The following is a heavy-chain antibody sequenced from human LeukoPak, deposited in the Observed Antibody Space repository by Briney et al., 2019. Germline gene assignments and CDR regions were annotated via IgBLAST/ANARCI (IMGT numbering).Heavy chain of an antibody. J-gene: IGHJ3*01. V-gene: IGHV3-30-3*01. CDR2: ISYDGSNK. Sequence: GGSLRLSCAASGFTFSSYAMHWVRQAPGKGLEWVAVISYDGSNKYYADSVKGRFTVSRDNARNTLHLQMNSLKPDDTAVYYCAKGRFGTYVYDVWGQGTMVTVSS. CDR3: AKGRFGTYVYDV. CDR1: GFTFSSYA. D-gene: IGHD3-16*01.